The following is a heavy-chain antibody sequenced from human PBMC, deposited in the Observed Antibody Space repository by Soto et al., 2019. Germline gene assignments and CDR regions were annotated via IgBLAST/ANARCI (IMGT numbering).Heavy chain of an antibody. V-gene: IGHV1-18*01. Sequence: GASVKVSCKASGYTFTSYGISWVRQAPGQGLEWMGWTNPYNGNTNYAQKLQGRVTMTTDTSTSTAYMELRSLRSDDTAVYYCTRDPVGGNWFAPWGQGTLVTVSS. CDR2: TNPYNGNT. D-gene: IGHD1-26*01. CDR3: TRDPVGGNWFAP. J-gene: IGHJ5*02. CDR1: GYTFTSYG.